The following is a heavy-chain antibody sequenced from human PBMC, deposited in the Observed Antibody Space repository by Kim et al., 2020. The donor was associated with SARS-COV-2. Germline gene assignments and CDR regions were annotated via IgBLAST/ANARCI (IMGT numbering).Heavy chain of an antibody. V-gene: IGHV4-39*01. CDR3: ASLGPFGSGSPALDYYFGMDV. J-gene: IGHJ6*02. Sequence: SETLSLTCTVSAGSISSSSHFWGWFRQPPGKGLEWIGAIYYTGSTHYSPSLKSRVTISVDTSKNQFSLRLNSVTAADTAVYYCASLGPFGSGSPALDYYFGMDVWGQGTTVTVSS. D-gene: IGHD3-10*01. CDR2: IYYTGST. CDR1: AGSISSSSHF.